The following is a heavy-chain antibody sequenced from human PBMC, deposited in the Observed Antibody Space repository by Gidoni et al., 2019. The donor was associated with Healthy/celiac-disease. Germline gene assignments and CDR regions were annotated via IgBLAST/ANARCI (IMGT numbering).Heavy chain of an antibody. D-gene: IGHD2-15*01. CDR2: INHSGST. V-gene: IGHV4-34*01. J-gene: IGHJ6*02. CDR3: ARGVVVAATPWYYYYGMDV. Sequence: QVQLQQWGAGRWKPSETLSLTCAVYGGSFSGYYWSWIRQPPGKGLEWIGEINHSGSTNYNPSLKSRVTISVDTSKNQFSLKLSSVTAADTAVYYCARGVVVAATPWYYYYGMDVWGQGTTVTVSS. CDR1: GGSFSGYY.